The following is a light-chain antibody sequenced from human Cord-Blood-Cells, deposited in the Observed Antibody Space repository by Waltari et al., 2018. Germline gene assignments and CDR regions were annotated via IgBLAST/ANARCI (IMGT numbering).Light chain of an antibody. V-gene: IGKV3-20*01. Sequence: DSLLTQSPGTLSLPPGERATLSCTASQRVSSSYLAWYQQKPGPGPRPLNYGASSRATGIPDRFSGSGSGTDFTLTISRLEPEDVAVYYCQQYGSSPSFGQGTKLEIK. CDR3: QQYGSSPS. J-gene: IGKJ2*03. CDR1: QRVSSSY. CDR2: GAS.